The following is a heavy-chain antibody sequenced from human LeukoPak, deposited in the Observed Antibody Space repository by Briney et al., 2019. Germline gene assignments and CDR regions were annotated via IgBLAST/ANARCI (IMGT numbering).Heavy chain of an antibody. V-gene: IGHV3-48*01. D-gene: IGHD5-24*01. J-gene: IGHJ4*02. CDR3: ARDDLTNGYNGNF. Sequence: GGSLRLSCAASGFTFRRYSMNWIRQAPGKGLEWISYINEGSNNIFYADSVKGRFTISRDNAKNSLHLQMNSLRVDDMAVYYCARDDLTNGYNGNFWGQGTLVTVSS. CDR1: GFTFRRYS. CDR2: INEGSNNI.